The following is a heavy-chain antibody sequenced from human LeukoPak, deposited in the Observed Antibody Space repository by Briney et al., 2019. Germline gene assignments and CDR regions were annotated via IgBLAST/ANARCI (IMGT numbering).Heavy chain of an antibody. CDR3: ARLGVVTAIPSHFDY. Sequence: GESLKISCKGSGYSFTSYWTGWVRQMPGKGLEWMGIIHPGDSDTRYSPSFQGQVTISADKSISTAYLQWSSLKASDTAMYYCARLGVVTAIPSHFDYWGQGTLVTVSS. CDR1: GYSFTSYW. J-gene: IGHJ4*02. D-gene: IGHD2-21*02. CDR2: IHPGDSDT. V-gene: IGHV5-51*01.